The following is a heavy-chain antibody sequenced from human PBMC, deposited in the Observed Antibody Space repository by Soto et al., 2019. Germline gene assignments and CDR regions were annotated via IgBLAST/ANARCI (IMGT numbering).Heavy chain of an antibody. Sequence: ASVKVSCKSSGYTFTSYDINWVRQATGQGLEWMGWMNPNSGNTGYAQKFQGRVTMTRNTSISTAYMELSSLRSEDTAVYYCARGSVLRFLEWLPDYWGQGTLVTVSS. D-gene: IGHD3-3*01. J-gene: IGHJ4*02. CDR1: GYTFTSYD. CDR3: ARGSVLRFLEWLPDY. V-gene: IGHV1-8*01. CDR2: MNPNSGNT.